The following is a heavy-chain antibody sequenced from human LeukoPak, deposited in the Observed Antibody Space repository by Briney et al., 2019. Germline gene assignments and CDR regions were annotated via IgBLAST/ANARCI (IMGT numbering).Heavy chain of an antibody. CDR2: ISTSGGSS. J-gene: IGHJ1*01. CDR3: AIMHPYYDGSGYWVQ. D-gene: IGHD3-22*01. Sequence: GESLRLSCAASGFTFSSYAMSWVRQAPGKGLEWVSGISTSGGSSSYADSVKGRFTISRDNHRNTLYMQMNSLRAEDTALYYCAIMHPYYDGSGYWVQWGQGTLVTVSS. CDR1: GFTFSSYA. V-gene: IGHV3-23*01.